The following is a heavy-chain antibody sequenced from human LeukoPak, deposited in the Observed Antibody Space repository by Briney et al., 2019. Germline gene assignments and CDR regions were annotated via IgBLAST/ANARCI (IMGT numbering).Heavy chain of an antibody. V-gene: IGHV3-30*18. Sequence: PGGSLRLSCAASGFTFISYGMHWVRQTPGKGLECVAGISYEGNNKYYADSVKGRFTISRDDSKNTMYLEMNSLRAEDTAVYYCAKDRNYVATLDYWGQGTLVTVSS. CDR2: ISYEGNNK. CDR3: AKDRNYVATLDY. J-gene: IGHJ4*02. D-gene: IGHD3-10*02. CDR1: GFTFISYG.